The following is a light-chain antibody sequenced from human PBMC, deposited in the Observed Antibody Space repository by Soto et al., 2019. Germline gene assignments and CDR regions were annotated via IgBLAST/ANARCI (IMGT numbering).Light chain of an antibody. CDR2: EVS. V-gene: IGLV2-14*01. J-gene: IGLJ1*01. CDR1: SSDVGGYNY. Sequence: QSVLTQPASVSGSPGQSITICCTGTSSDVGGYNYVSWYQQHPGIAPKLLIYEVSNRPSGVSNRFSGSKSGNTASLTISGLQAEDEADYYCSSYTDTNTYVFGTGTKVTVL. CDR3: SSYTDTNTYV.